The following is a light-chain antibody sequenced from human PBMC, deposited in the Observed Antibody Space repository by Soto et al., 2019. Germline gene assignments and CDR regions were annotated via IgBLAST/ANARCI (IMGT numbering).Light chain of an antibody. CDR3: QQLHGYPIT. CDR1: QGIDTS. V-gene: IGKV1-9*01. Sequence: ILLTQSPASVSATMGDRVTITCRASQGIDTSLAWYQQKPGKAPKLLIYAASNFQSGVPSRSSGSGSGTHFTLTISSLQPEDFATYYCQQLHGYPITFGQGTRLEI. CDR2: AAS. J-gene: IGKJ5*01.